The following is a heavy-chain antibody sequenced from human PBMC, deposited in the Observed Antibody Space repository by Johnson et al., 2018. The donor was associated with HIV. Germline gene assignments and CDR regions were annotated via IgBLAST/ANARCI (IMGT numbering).Heavy chain of an antibody. Sequence: EVLLLESGGGVVRPGGYLRLSCAASGFTFNDYGMSWVRQGPGKGLEWVTGINWNGGCTGYADSVKGRFTISRDNAKNSLDLQMISLRAEDTAVYYCAGVGDRAMIVGGTDAFDIWGQGTMVTVSS. CDR1: GFTFNDYG. CDR3: AGVGDRAMIVGGTDAFDI. J-gene: IGHJ3*02. CDR2: INWNGGCT. V-gene: IGHV3-20*04. D-gene: IGHD3-22*01.